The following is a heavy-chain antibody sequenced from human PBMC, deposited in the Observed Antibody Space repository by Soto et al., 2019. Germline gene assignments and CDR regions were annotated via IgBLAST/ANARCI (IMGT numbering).Heavy chain of an antibody. CDR1: GFAFSSYS. J-gene: IGHJ4*02. CDR2: ISGTGYSR. D-gene: IGHD1-1*01. CDR3: ARSLGNHWNDYYLYY. Sequence: EVQLLESGGELVQPGGSLRLSCAASGFAFSSYSLSWVRRAPGKGLEWVSGISGTGYSRYYIDSVKGRFTISRDNSKNKLYLQMPSMRVEDTVVYDFARSLGNHWNDYYLYYWGQGTLVTVSS. V-gene: IGHV3-23*01.